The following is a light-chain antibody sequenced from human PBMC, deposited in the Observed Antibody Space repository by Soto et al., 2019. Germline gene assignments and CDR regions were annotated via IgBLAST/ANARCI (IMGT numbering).Light chain of an antibody. CDR2: GTY. J-gene: IGKJ2*01. CDR3: QQYGTSPPVYT. Sequence: EIVLTQSPGTLSLSPGERATLSCRTSQSISSTYLAWYQQKPGQPPRLLIYGTYSRATGIPDRFSGSGSGRDFTLTISILEPEDFAVYYCQQYGTSPPVYTFGQGTKLEIK. V-gene: IGKV3-20*01. CDR1: QSISSTY.